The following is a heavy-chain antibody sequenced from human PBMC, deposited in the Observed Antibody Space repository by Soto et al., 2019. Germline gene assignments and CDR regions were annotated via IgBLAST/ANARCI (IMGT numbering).Heavy chain of an antibody. CDR1: GYTFIYFW. Sequence: GESLKISCQASGYTFIYFWVAWVRQVPGKGLEWMGVIYPGASDIRYSPSFEGHVTISAGKSTNTAYLQWSSLEAADTAIYYCARQGNSRGSDYAAFDFWGPGTLVTVSS. CDR3: ARQGNSRGSDYAAFDF. J-gene: IGHJ4*02. D-gene: IGHD3-10*01. CDR2: IYPGASDI. V-gene: IGHV5-51*01.